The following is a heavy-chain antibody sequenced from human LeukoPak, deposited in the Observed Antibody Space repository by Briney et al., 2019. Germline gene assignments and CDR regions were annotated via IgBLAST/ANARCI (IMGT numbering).Heavy chain of an antibody. J-gene: IGHJ4*02. D-gene: IGHD2-21*01. CDR3: ARSLWPEDY. CDR1: GYAFSSYW. CDR2: INQDGNSQ. Sequence: GGSLRLSCEASGYAFSSYWASWVRQSPGKGLEWVGNINQDGNSQNYVDSVRGRLTISKDNAKNSVYLQTKSLRAEDTAVYYCARSLWPEDYWGQGILVTVSS. V-gene: IGHV3-7*01.